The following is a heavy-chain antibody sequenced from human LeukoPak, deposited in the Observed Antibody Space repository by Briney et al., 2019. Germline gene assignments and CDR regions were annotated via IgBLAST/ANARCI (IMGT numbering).Heavy chain of an antibody. Sequence: PGGSLRLSCAASGFTFSTYAMSWVRQAPGKGLEWDSAISGSGDRTYYADSVKGRFTTSRDNSKNTLYLQMNSLRAEDTAIYYCATDLAYDSSDYHVIFDCWGQGTLVTVSS. D-gene: IGHD3-22*01. J-gene: IGHJ4*02. CDR1: GFTFSTYA. CDR2: ISGSGDRT. V-gene: IGHV3-23*01. CDR3: ATDLAYDSSDYHVIFDC.